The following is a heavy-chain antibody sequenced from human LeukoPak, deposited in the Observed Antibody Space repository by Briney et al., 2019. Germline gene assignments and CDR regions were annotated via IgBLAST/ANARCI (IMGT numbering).Heavy chain of an antibody. CDR3: AREHSSGWNV. V-gene: IGHV1-69*04. Sequence: ASVKVSCKASGGTFSSYAISWVRRAPGQGLEWIGRIIPILGIANYAQKFQGRVTITADKSTSTAYMELSSLRSEDTAVYYCAREHSSGWNVWGQGTLVTVSS. J-gene: IGHJ4*02. D-gene: IGHD6-19*01. CDR1: GGTFSSYA. CDR2: IIPILGIA.